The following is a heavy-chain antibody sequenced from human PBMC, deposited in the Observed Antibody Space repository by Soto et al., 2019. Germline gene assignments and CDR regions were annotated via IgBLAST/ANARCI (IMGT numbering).Heavy chain of an antibody. CDR1: GFTFSSYS. CDR2: ISSSSSTI. D-gene: IGHD3-22*01. V-gene: IGHV3-48*02. CDR3: ARDSQPTWYYYDSSGWAFDY. J-gene: IGHJ4*02. Sequence: EVQLVESGGGLVQPGGSLRLSCAASGFTFSSYSMNWVRQAPGKGLEWVSYISSSSSTIYYADSVKGRFTISRDNAKNSLYLQMNSLRDEDTAVYYCARDSQPTWYYYDSSGWAFDYWGQGTLVTVSS.